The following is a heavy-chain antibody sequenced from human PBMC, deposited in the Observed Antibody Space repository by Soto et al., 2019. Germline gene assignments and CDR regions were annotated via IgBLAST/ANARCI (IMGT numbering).Heavy chain of an antibody. CDR2: ISSSVSYI. D-gene: IGHD3-22*01. Sequence: PGGSLRLSCAASGFTFSRYNMNWVRQAPGKGLEWVSSISSSVSYIDYADSVKGRFTISRDNDKNSLYLQMNSLRAEDTAVYYCASVVYFDSSGYQFWAQGTLVTVSS. V-gene: IGHV3-21*01. CDR3: ASVVYFDSSGYQF. CDR1: GFTFSRYN. J-gene: IGHJ4*02.